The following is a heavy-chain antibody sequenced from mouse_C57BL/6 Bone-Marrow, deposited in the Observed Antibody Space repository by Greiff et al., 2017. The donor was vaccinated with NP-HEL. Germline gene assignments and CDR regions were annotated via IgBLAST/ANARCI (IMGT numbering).Heavy chain of an antibody. V-gene: IGHV1-9*01. CDR1: GYTFTGYW. D-gene: IGHD1-1*01. CDR2: ILPGSGST. CDR3: ARRVTTVVAWYFDV. Sequence: QVQLQQSGAELMKPGASVKLSCKATGYTFTGYWIEWVKQRPGHGLEWIGEILPGSGSTNYTEKFKGKATFTADTSSNTAYMQLSSLTTEDSAIYYCARRVTTVVAWYFDVWGTGTTVTVSS. J-gene: IGHJ1*03.